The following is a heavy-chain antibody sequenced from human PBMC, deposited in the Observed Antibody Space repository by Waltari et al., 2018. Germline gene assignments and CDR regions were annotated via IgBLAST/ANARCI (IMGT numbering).Heavy chain of an antibody. V-gene: IGHV3-48*01. CDR1: GFTFNIYT. CDR3: TRGLQFAFDF. CDR2: INSASRVI. J-gene: IGHJ3*01. Sequence: EVLLVESGGGLVQPGVSLRLSCNASGFTFNIYTMNWVRQAPGKGLEWVSYINSASRVILYADSVRGRFTISRDNAKNSLFLQMNNLRVEDTALYYCTRGLQFAFDFWGQGTMVSVSS. D-gene: IGHD2-21*02.